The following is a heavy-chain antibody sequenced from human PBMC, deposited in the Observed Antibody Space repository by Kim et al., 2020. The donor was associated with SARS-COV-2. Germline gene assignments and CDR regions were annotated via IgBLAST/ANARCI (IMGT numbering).Heavy chain of an antibody. D-gene: IGHD6-13*01. CDR3: ARGWTDSTWNY. Sequence: SETLSLTCTVSGGSISSYYWSWIRQPPGKGLEWIGYMYYSGSTNYNPSLRSRVTISVDTSKNQFSLKLSSVTAADTAVYYCARGWTDSTWNYWGQGTLVTVSS. CDR1: GGSISSYY. CDR2: MYYSGST. J-gene: IGHJ4*02. V-gene: IGHV4-59*01.